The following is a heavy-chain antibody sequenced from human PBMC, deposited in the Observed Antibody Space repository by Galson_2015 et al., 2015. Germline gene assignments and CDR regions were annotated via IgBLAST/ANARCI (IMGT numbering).Heavy chain of an antibody. CDR1: GFTFDDYA. Sequence: SLRLSCAASGFTFDDYAMHWVRQAPGKGLEWVSGISWNSGSIGYADSVKGRFTISRDNAKNSLYLQMNSLRAEDTALYYCAKAYSSSWYTNWFAPWGQATLVTVSS. CDR2: ISWNSGSI. D-gene: IGHD6-13*01. V-gene: IGHV3-9*01. CDR3: AKAYSSSWYTNWFAP. J-gene: IGHJ5*02.